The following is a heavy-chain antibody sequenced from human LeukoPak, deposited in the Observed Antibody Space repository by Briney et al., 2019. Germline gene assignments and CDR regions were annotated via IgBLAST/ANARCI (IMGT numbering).Heavy chain of an antibody. J-gene: IGHJ4*02. Sequence: GASVKVSCRASGYTFTSYYMHWVRQAPGQGLEWMGIIYPSGGGTTYAQKFQGRVTMTRDTSTSTVYMELSSLRSEDTAVYYCARDSTPTYYSGTYYFEYWGQGTLVTVSS. CDR3: ARDSTPTYYSGTYYFEY. V-gene: IGHV1-46*01. CDR1: GYTFTSYY. D-gene: IGHD1-26*01. CDR2: IYPSGGGT.